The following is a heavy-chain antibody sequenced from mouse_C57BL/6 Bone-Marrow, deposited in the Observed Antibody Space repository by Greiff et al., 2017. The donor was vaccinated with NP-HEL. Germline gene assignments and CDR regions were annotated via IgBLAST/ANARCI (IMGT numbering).Heavy chain of an antibody. V-gene: IGHV5-17*01. J-gene: IGHJ3*01. CDR1: GFTFSDYG. CDR2: ISSGSSTI. D-gene: IGHD2-12*01. Sequence: EVKLMESGGGLVKPGGSLKLSCAASGFTFSDYGMHWVRQAPEKGLEWVAYISSGSSTIYYADTAKGRFTISRDNAKNTLFLQMTSLRSEDTAMYYCARPLRRAWFAYWGQGTLVTVSA. CDR3: ARPLRRAWFAY.